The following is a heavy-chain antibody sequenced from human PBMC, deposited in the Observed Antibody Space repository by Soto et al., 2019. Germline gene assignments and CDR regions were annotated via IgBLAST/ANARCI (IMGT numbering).Heavy chain of an antibody. Sequence: QEQLQQWGADLLKPSETLSLTCAVYGGSLSGYYWSWISQPPGKGLEWIGEIGHSGSTIYNPSLESRVTILEDSSNNQFSLKLNSVTAADTAVYYCARHGGYYFDYWGQGAPVTVSS. J-gene: IGHJ4*02. CDR1: GGSLSGYY. CDR3: ARHGGYYFDY. V-gene: IGHV4-34*01. D-gene: IGHD3-16*01. CDR2: IGHSGST.